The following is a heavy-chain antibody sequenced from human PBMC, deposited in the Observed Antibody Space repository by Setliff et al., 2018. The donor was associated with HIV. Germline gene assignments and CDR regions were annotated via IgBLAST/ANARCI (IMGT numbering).Heavy chain of an antibody. Sequence: SGGSLRLSCVASEFTFSSYAMNWVRQAPGKGLEWVSTISGSGGNKYYADSVKGRFTISRDNSKNTLYLRMDSLRAEDTAIYYCAKDSRRGDAYNVGVFDFWGQGTMVTVSS. V-gene: IGHV3-23*01. CDR3: AKDSRRGDAYNVGVFDF. J-gene: IGHJ3*01. CDR1: EFTFSSYA. D-gene: IGHD3-10*01. CDR2: ISGSGGNK.